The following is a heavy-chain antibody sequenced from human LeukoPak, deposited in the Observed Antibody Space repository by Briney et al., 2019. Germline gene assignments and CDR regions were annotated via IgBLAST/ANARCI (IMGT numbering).Heavy chain of an antibody. J-gene: IGHJ4*02. CDR3: ARDRWQWTH. Sequence: SETLSLTCAVYGGSFSGYYWSWIRQPPGKGLEWIGEINHSGSTNYNPSLKSRVTISVDTSKNQFSLKLSSVTAADTAVYYCARDRWQWTHWGQGTLVTVSS. D-gene: IGHD6-19*01. V-gene: IGHV4-34*01. CDR1: GGSFSGYY. CDR2: INHSGST.